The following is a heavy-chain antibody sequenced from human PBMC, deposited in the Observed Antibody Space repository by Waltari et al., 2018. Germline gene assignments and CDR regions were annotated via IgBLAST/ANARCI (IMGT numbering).Heavy chain of an antibody. Sequence: QLQLQESGPGLVKPSETLSLTCTVSGGSISSSSYYWGWIRQPPGKGLEWIGSIYYRGSTYSNPARKSRVTIAVDTSKNQFSLKLSSVTAADTAVYYCARDIEEKGSPFDYWGQGTLVTVSS. V-gene: IGHV4-39*07. D-gene: IGHD3-16*02. CDR1: GGSISSSSYY. CDR3: ARDIEEKGSPFDY. CDR2: IYYRGST. J-gene: IGHJ4*02.